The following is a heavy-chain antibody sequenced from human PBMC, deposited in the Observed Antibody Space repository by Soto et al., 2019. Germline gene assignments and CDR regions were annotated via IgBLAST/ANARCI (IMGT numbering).Heavy chain of an antibody. CDR1: GYTFTSYD. J-gene: IGHJ4*02. V-gene: IGHV1-8*01. Sequence: GASVKVSCKASGYTFTSYDINWVRQATGQGLEWMGWMNPNSGNTGYAQKFQGRVTMTRNTSISTAYMELSSLRSEDTAVYYCARGHSHYDSSGYYQDPFDYWGQGTLVTVSS. CDR3: ARGHSHYDSSGYYQDPFDY. D-gene: IGHD3-22*01. CDR2: MNPNSGNT.